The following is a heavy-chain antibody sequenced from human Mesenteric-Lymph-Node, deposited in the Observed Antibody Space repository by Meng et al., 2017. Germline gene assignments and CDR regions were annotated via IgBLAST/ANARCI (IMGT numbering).Heavy chain of an antibody. V-gene: IGHV3-30*01. Sequence: GESLKISCAASGFTFSSYAMHCVRQAPGKGLEWVAVISYDGSNKYYADSVKGRFTISRDNSKNTLCLQMNSLRAEDTGVYYCAREKEVLFRTLTPPDYWGQGTLVTVSS. CDR3: AREKEVLFRTLTPPDY. J-gene: IGHJ4*02. D-gene: IGHD5/OR15-5a*01. CDR1: GFTFSSYA. CDR2: ISYDGSNK.